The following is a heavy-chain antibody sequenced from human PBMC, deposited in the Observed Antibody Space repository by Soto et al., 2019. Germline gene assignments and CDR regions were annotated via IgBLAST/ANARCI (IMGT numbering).Heavy chain of an antibody. J-gene: IGHJ4*02. V-gene: IGHV4-59*01. CDR3: PRDCHSSGY. D-gene: IGHD6-19*01. CDR2: IYYSGTT. Sequence: PWETLTVTCTDSGVSIRPYYWSWIRQPPGKGLEWIGYIYYSGTTSYNPSLKSRVTISVETSKNKFSLKLNSVTAADMAVYYCPRDCHSSGYWGQGTLVTVSS. CDR1: GVSIRPYY.